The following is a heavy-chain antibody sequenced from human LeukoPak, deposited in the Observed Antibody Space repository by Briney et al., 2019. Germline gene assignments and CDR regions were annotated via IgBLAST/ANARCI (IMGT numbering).Heavy chain of an antibody. D-gene: IGHD6-19*01. V-gene: IGHV4-59*01. CDR1: GGSISSYY. Sequence: SETPSLTCTVSGGSISSYYWSWIRQPPGKGLEWIGYIYYSGSTNYNPSLKSRVTISVDTSKNQFSLKLSSVTAADTAVYYCARDAVAGTAGWFDPWGQGTLVTVSS. CDR3: ARDAVAGTAGWFDP. CDR2: IYYSGST. J-gene: IGHJ5*02.